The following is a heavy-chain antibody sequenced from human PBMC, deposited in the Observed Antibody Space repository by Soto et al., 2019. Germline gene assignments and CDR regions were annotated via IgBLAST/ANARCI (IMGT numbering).Heavy chain of an antibody. J-gene: IGHJ6*03. Sequence: ASVKVSCKASGYTFTSYDINWVRQATGQGLEWMGWMNPNSGNTGYAQKFQGRVTMTRNTSISTAYMELSSLRSEDTAVYYCARLGDYSNYMDVWGKGTTVTVSS. D-gene: IGHD4-4*01. CDR2: MNPNSGNT. CDR1: GYTFTSYD. CDR3: ARLGDYSNYMDV. V-gene: IGHV1-8*01.